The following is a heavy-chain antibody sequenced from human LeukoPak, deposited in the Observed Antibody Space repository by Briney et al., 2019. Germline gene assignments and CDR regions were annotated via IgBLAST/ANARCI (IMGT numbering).Heavy chain of an antibody. V-gene: IGHV3-9*01. J-gene: IGHJ4*02. CDR2: ISWNSGSI. Sequence: GGSLRLSCAASGFTFDDYAMHWVRQAPGKGLEWVSGISWNSGSIGYADSVKGRFTISRDNAKNSLYLQMNSLRAEDTAVYYCARGEWELRYFDYWGQGTLVTVSS. D-gene: IGHD1-26*01. CDR3: ARGEWELRYFDY. CDR1: GFTFDDYA.